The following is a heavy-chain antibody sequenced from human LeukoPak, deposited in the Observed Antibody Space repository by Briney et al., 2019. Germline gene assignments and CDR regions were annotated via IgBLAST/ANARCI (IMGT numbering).Heavy chain of an antibody. J-gene: IGHJ4*02. CDR1: GFTFSSYG. V-gene: IGHV3-30*02. Sequence: GGSLRLSCAASGFTFSSYGMPWVRQAPGKGLEWVAFIRYDGSNKYYADSVKGRFTISRDNSKNTLYLQMNSLRAEDTAVYYCATWGDIVVVPAAILNYWGQGTLVTVSS. CDR2: IRYDGSNK. CDR3: ATWGDIVVVPAAILNY. D-gene: IGHD2-2*02.